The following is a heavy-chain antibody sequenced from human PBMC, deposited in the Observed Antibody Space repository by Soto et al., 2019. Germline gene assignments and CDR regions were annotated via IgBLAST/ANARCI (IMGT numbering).Heavy chain of an antibody. D-gene: IGHD3-10*01. CDR2: ISANNGNT. Sequence: QVQLVQSGAEVKKPGASVKVSCKASGYTFTNYGISWARQAPGQGLEWMGWISANNGNTNYAQKVQGRVTMTTDTSTTPAYMELRSLRSDDTAISYCARDPDYYGSGSYFDLWGRGTLVTVSS. J-gene: IGHJ2*01. CDR3: ARDPDYYGSGSYFDL. V-gene: IGHV1-18*01. CDR1: GYTFTNYG.